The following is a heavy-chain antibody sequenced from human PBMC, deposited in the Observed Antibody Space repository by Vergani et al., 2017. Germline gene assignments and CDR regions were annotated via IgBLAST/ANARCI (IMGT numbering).Heavy chain of an antibody. V-gene: IGHV3-23*01. CDR2: ISGSGGST. CDR3: ADYSVAGYLTN. CDR1: GFTFSSYA. Sequence: EVQLLESGGGLVQPGGSLRLSCAASGFTFSSYAMSWVRQAPGKGLEWVSAISGSGGSTYYADSVKGRFTLSRDNSKNTLYLQMNSLRAEDTAVYYCADYSVAGYLTNWGQGTLVTVSS. J-gene: IGHJ4*02. D-gene: IGHD6-19*01.